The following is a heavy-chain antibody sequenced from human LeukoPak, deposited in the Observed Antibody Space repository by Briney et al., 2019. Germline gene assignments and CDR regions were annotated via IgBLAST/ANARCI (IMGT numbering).Heavy chain of an antibody. V-gene: IGHV3-23*01. D-gene: IGHD3-22*01. Sequence: PGGSLRLSCAASGFTFSSYAMSWVRQAPGKGLEWVSAISGSGGSTYYADSLKGRFTISRDNSKNTLYLQMNSLRAEDTAVYYCAKERDYYDSSGYYNGGFDRWGQGTLVTVSS. CDR1: GFTFSSYA. J-gene: IGHJ5*02. CDR3: AKERDYYDSSGYYNGGFDR. CDR2: ISGSGGST.